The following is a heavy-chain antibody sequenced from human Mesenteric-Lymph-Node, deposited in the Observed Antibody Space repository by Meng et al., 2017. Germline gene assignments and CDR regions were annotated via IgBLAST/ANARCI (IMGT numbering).Heavy chain of an antibody. CDR2: IYYSGST. CDR3: ARSNSGHFDH. J-gene: IGHJ4*02. V-gene: IGHV4-59*01. D-gene: IGHD4-23*01. Sequence: GSLRLSCTVSGGSISSYYWSWIRQPPGKGLEWIGYIYYSGSTNYNPSLKSRVTISVDTSKNQFSLKLSSVTAADTAVYYCARSNSGHFDHWGQGTLVTVSS. CDR1: GGSISSYY.